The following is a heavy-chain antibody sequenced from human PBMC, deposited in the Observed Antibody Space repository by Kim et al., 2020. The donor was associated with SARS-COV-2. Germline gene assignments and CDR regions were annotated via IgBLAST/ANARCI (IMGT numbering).Heavy chain of an antibody. J-gene: IGHJ6*02. Sequence: ASVKVSCKASGYTFTSYDINLVRQATGQGLEWMGWMNPNSGNTGYAQKFQGRVTMTRNTSISTAYMELSSLRSEDTAVYYCARVPAAGTIFGVVIKRYYGMDVWGQGTTVTVSS. CDR2: MNPNSGNT. D-gene: IGHD3-3*01. V-gene: IGHV1-8*01. CDR3: ARVPAAGTIFGVVIKRYYGMDV. CDR1: GYTFTSYD.